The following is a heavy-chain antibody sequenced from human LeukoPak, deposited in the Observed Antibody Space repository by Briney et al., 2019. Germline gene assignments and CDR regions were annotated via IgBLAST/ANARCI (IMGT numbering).Heavy chain of an antibody. CDR3: IKAIRYCSGGSCSYAFDI. V-gene: IGHV3-49*04. D-gene: IGHD2-15*01. CDR1: GFNFGDYG. CDR2: IRSKIYRATT. J-gene: IGHJ3*02. Sequence: GGSLRLSCAASGFNFGDYGMNWVRQAPGKGLEWVALIRSKIYRATTEYAASVNGRFTISRDDSKSIAYLQMSSLKTEDTAVYYCIKAIRYCSGGSCSYAFDIWGQGTMVTVSS.